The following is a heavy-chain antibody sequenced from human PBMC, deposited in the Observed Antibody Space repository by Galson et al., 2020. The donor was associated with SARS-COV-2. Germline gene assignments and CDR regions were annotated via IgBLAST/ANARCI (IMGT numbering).Heavy chain of an antibody. J-gene: IGHJ6*02. CDR3: ARDRQGCSGGSCYSQGVLDYYYYGMDV. CDR2: IIPIFGTA. CDR1: GGTFSSYA. D-gene: IGHD2-15*01. V-gene: IGHV1-69*13. Sequence: SVKVSCKASGGTFSSYAISWVRQAPGQGLEWMGGIIPIFGTANYAQKFQGRVTITADESTSTAYMELSSLRSEDTAVYYCARDRQGCSGGSCYSQGVLDYYYYGMDVWGQGTTVTVSS.